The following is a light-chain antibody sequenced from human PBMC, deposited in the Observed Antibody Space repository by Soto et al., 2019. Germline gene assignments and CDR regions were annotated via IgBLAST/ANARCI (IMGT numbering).Light chain of an antibody. V-gene: IGKV1-5*03. J-gene: IGKJ1*01. Sequence: DIQMTQSHSTLSGSVGDRVTSTCRASQTISSWLAWYQQKPGKAPKLLIYKASTLKSGVPSRFSGSGSGTELTLTISSLQPDDFATYYCQHDNSYSEAFGQGTK. CDR1: QTISSW. CDR3: QHDNSYSEA. CDR2: KAS.